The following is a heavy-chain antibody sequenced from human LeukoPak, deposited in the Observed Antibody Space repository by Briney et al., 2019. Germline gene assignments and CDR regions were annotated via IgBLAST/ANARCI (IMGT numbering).Heavy chain of an antibody. D-gene: IGHD2-15*01. CDR3: AGFFGYCSGGSCYRSYYYGMDV. CDR2: IYYSGST. J-gene: IGHJ6*02. CDR1: GGSISSYY. V-gene: IGHV4-59*01. Sequence: NPSETLSLTCTVSGGSISSYYWSWIRQPPGKGLEWIGYIYYSGSTNYNSSLKSRVTISVDTSKNQFSLKLSSVTAADTAVYYCAGFFGYCSGGSCYRSYYYGMDVWGQGTTVTVSS.